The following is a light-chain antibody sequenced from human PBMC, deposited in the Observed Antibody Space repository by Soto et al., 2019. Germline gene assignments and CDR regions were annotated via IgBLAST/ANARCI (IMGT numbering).Light chain of an antibody. Sequence: QLVLTQPPSASASLGASVTLTCTLSSGYSNYKVDWYQQRPGKGPRFVMRVGTGGIVGSKGVGIPDRFSVLGSGLNRYLTIKNIQEEDESDYHCGADHGSGSNFVTWVFGGGTKLTVL. CDR1: SGYSNYK. CDR2: VGTGGIVG. CDR3: GADHGSGSNFVTWV. V-gene: IGLV9-49*01. J-gene: IGLJ3*02.